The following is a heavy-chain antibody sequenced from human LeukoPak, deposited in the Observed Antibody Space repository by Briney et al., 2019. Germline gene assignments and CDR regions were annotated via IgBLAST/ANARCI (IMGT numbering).Heavy chain of an antibody. Sequence: GGSLRLSCAASGFTFSSYGMHWVRQAPGKGLEWVAVIWYDGSNKYYADSVKGRFTISRDNSKNTLYLQMNSLRAEDTAVYYCAKDQLYSGYEGFLGFRYWGQGTLVTVSS. D-gene: IGHD5-12*01. CDR1: GFTFSSYG. CDR2: IWYDGSNK. CDR3: AKDQLYSGYEGFLGFRY. V-gene: IGHV3-33*06. J-gene: IGHJ4*02.